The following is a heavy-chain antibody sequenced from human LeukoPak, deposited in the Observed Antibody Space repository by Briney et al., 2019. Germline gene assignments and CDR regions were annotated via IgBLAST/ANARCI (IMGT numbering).Heavy chain of an antibody. Sequence: GGSLRLSCAASGFTFISYSMNWVRQAPGKGLEWVSSISSSSSYIYYADSVKGRFTISRDNSKNTLYLQMNSLRAEDTAVYYCAKDGYYYDSSGYFDYYYYYYMDVWGKGTTVTVSS. CDR1: GFTFISYS. V-gene: IGHV3-21*01. CDR3: AKDGYYYDSSGYFDYYYYYYMDV. J-gene: IGHJ6*03. CDR2: ISSSSSYI. D-gene: IGHD3-22*01.